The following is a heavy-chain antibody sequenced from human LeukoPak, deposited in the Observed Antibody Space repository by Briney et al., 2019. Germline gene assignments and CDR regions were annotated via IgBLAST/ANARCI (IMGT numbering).Heavy chain of an antibody. CDR3: ARVAVSAYYYYYMDV. CDR2: ISAYNGNT. Sequence: RASVKVSCNASGYTFTSYGISWVRQAPGQGLERMGWISAYNGNTNYAQKLQGRVTMTTDTSTSTAYMELRSLRSDDTAVYYCARVAVSAYYYYYMDVWGKGTTVTVSS. V-gene: IGHV1-18*01. CDR1: GYTFTSYG. D-gene: IGHD6-25*01. J-gene: IGHJ6*03.